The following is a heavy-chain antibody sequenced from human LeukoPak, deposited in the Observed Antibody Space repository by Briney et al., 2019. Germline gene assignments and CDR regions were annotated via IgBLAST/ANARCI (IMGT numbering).Heavy chain of an antibody. Sequence: ASVKVSCKASGYTFTSYDINWVRQATGQGLEWMGWMNPNSGNTGYAQKFQGRVTMTRNTSISTAYMELSSLRSEDTAVYYCARGGVYYDILTGYYLFYYWGQGTLVTVSS. CDR1: GYTFTSYD. CDR3: ARGGVYYDILTGYYLFYY. D-gene: IGHD3-9*01. J-gene: IGHJ4*02. V-gene: IGHV1-8*01. CDR2: MNPNSGNT.